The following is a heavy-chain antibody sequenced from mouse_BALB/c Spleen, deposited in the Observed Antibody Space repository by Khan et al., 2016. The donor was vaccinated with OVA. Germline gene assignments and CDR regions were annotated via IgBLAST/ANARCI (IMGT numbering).Heavy chain of an antibody. J-gene: IGHJ2*01. CDR2: INPHIGET. CDR1: GYSFTGYF. D-gene: IGHD1-1*01. V-gene: IGHV1-20*02. CDR3: ARTYGSDIDY. Sequence: VQLKQSGPELVKPGASVKISCKASGYSFTGYFMNWVMQSHGKSLEWIGRINPHIGETLYNQKFKGKATLTVDESSSTVHMELRSLASEDSAIYYCARTYGSDIDYWGQGTTLTVSA.